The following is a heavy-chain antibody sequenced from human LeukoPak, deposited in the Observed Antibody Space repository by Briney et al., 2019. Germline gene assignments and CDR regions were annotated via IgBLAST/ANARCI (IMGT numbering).Heavy chain of an antibody. CDR3: ARHEAGTAREDY. V-gene: IGHV4-39*01. J-gene: IGHJ4*02. Sequence: SETLSLTCTVSGGSISSSSYYWGWIRQPPGKGLEWIGSIYYSGSTYYNPSLKSRVTISVDTSKNQFSLKLSSVTAADTAVYYCARHEAGTAREDYWGQGTLVTVSS. CDR1: GGSISSSSYY. D-gene: IGHD1-7*01. CDR2: IYYSGST.